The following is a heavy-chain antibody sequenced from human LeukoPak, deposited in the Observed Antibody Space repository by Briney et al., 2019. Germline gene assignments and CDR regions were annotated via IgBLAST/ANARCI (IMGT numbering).Heavy chain of an antibody. CDR1: GFTFRSYG. CDR3: ARDTMVRGAHDH. CDR2: ISSSGSVK. D-gene: IGHD3-10*01. V-gene: IGHV3-48*04. Sequence: PGRSLRLSCAASGFTFRSYGMHWVRQAPGKGLEWLSCISSSGSVKYYADSVKGRLTISRDNAKNSLYLQMNSLRAEDTAVYYCARDTMVRGAHDHWGQGTLVTVSS. J-gene: IGHJ4*02.